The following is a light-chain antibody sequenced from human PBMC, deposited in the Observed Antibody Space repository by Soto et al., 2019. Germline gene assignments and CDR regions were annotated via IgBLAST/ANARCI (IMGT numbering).Light chain of an antibody. CDR2: DVD. Sequence: QSALTQPRSVSGSPGQSVAISCTGTSSYVGAYNYVSWYQQHPGKAPKLMIYDVDKRPSGVPDRFSGSKSGNTASLTISGLQAEDEADYYCCSYADTYVELGVGTQLPVL. V-gene: IGLV2-11*01. CDR3: CSYADTYVE. CDR1: SSYVGAYNY. J-gene: IGLJ2*01.